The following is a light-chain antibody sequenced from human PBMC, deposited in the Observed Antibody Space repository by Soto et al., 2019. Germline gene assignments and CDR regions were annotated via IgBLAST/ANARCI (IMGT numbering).Light chain of an antibody. V-gene: IGLV1-44*01. CDR3: AAWDDSLNGRGV. CDR2: SNS. CDR1: SSNIGSNT. Sequence: QSVLTQPPSASGTPGQRVTISCSGSSSNIGSNTVNWYQQLPGTAPKLLIYSNSQRPSGVPDRFSGSKSGTSASLAISGLQSEGEADYYCAAWDDSLNGRGVFGGGTKLTVL. J-gene: IGLJ2*01.